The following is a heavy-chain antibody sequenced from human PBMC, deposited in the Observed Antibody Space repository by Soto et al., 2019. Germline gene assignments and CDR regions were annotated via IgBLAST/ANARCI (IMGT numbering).Heavy chain of an antibody. CDR3: AHAYGGRSLY. D-gene: IGHD1-26*01. CDR1: GFSLPTARVG. V-gene: IGHV2-5*02. CDR2: IYWDDTK. Sequence: QITLKESGPTLVKPTQTLTLTCTFSGFSLPTARVGVTWIRQTPGQALEWLAVIYWDDTKTYRPSLKSRLTITKDTSNNQVALTMTDMDPVDAATYYCAHAYGGRSLYWGQGTLVTVSS. J-gene: IGHJ4*02.